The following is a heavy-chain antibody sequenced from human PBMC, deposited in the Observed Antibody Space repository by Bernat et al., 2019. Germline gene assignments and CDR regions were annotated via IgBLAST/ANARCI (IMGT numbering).Heavy chain of an antibody. CDR1: GFTFSNYA. J-gene: IGHJ3*02. CDR2: ISYDGSNK. V-gene: IGHV3-30*07. D-gene: IGHD3-22*01. Sequence: QVQLVESGGGVVQPGRSLRLSCVASGFTFSNYAMHWVRQAPGKGLEWVALISYDGSNKWYADSVKGRFTISRDNAKNSLYLQMNSLRAEDTAVYYCARDRLRITMIVATDAFDIWGQGTMVTVSS. CDR3: ARDRLRITMIVATDAFDI.